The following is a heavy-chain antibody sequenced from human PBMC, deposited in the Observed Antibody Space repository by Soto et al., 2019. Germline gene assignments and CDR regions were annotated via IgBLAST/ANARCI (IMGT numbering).Heavy chain of an antibody. J-gene: IGHJ6*02. V-gene: IGHV2-70*01. CDR3: ARIRRTRQASGYFRSDGLDV. Sequence: SCPTLVNPTQTLTLTCTFSGFSLSTSGMCVTWIRQPPGKALEWLALIDWDDDKFYNTSLRPRLTISKDTSKNQVVLTMTNMDPVDTATYYCARIRRTRQASGYFRSDGLDVWGQGTTVTVSS. CDR1: GFSLSTSGMC. CDR2: IDWDDDK. D-gene: IGHD3-10*01.